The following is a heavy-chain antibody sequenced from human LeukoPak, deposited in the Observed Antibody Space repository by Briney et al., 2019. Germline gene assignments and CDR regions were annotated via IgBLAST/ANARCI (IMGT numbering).Heavy chain of an antibody. V-gene: IGHV6-1*01. D-gene: IGHD1-1*01. Sequence: SQTLSLTCAISGDSVSSKNAAWSWIRQSPSRGLEWLGRTYYRSKWYNEYAVFVKGRIAINSDTSKNQFSLQLNSVTPEDTAVYYCAGGSQTSTLGHWGQGTLVTVSS. CDR2: TYYRSKWYN. CDR1: GDSVSSKNAA. CDR3: AGGSQTSTLGH. J-gene: IGHJ4*02.